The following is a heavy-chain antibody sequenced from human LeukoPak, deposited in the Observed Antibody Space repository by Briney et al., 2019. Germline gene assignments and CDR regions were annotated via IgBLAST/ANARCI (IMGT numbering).Heavy chain of an antibody. CDR3: AKKVLTVTTWYFDY. J-gene: IGHJ4*02. CDR2: ISGSGGST. D-gene: IGHD4-17*01. V-gene: IGHV3-23*01. Sequence: PGGSLRLSCAASGFTFDDYGMSWVRQAPGKGLEWVSGISGSGGSTYYADSVKGRFTISRDNSKNMLYLQMNSLRAEDTAVYYCAKKVLTVTTWYFDYWGQGTLVTVSS. CDR1: GFTFDDYG.